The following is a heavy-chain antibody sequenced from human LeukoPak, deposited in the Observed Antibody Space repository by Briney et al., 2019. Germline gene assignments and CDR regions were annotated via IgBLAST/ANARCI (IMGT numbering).Heavy chain of an antibody. CDR1: GFTFSNYE. Sequence: GGSLRLSCAASGFTFSNYEMNWVRQAPGKGLEWLSYISGNGNTIYYADSVKGRFTISRDNAKNSLYLQMNSLRAEDTAVYYCARGSLVHYYGSGSYRIRAGFDSWGQGTLVTVS. J-gene: IGHJ4*02. D-gene: IGHD3-10*01. CDR3: ARGSLVHYYGSGSYRIRAGFDS. CDR2: ISGNGNTI. V-gene: IGHV3-48*03.